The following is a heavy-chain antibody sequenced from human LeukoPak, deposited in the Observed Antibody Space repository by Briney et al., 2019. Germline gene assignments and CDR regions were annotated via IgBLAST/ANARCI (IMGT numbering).Heavy chain of an antibody. Sequence: SETLSLTCSVFGGSISSYYWSWIRQPAGKGLEWFGRIYSSGSTNYNPSLRSRVTMSVDTSKNQFSLKLSSVTAADTAVYYCASNDVVTAAAAAEYFQHWGQGTLVTVSS. CDR2: IYSSGST. CDR1: GGSISSYY. V-gene: IGHV4-4*07. D-gene: IGHD2-21*02. J-gene: IGHJ1*01. CDR3: ASNDVVTAAAAAEYFQH.